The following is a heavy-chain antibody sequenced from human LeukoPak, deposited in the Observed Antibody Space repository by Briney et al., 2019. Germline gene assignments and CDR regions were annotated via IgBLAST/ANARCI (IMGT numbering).Heavy chain of an antibody. CDR1: GFTFSSYA. CDR2: ISGSGGST. J-gene: IGHJ4*02. CDR3: AKRPSVWFGELSLDY. Sequence: GGSLRLSCAASGFTFSSYAMSWVRQAPGKGLEWVSAISGSGGSTYYADSVKGRFTISRDNSKNTLHLQMNSLRAEDTAVYYCAKRPSVWFGELSLDYWGQGTLVTVSS. D-gene: IGHD3-10*01. V-gene: IGHV3-23*01.